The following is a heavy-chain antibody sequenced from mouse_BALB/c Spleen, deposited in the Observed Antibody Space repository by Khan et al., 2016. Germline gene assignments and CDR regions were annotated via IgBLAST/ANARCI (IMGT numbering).Heavy chain of an antibody. CDR1: GYSFTDYF. Sequence: EVQLQESGPELVKPGASVKISCKASGYSFTDYFMNWVKQSHGKSLEWIGRIDPYSGDTFYNQKFKGKATLTVDKSSTTAHMDLLSLTSEDSAVYCCVPDGHYAYWGQGTLVTVSA. V-gene: IGHV1-37*01. D-gene: IGHD2-3*01. J-gene: IGHJ3*01. CDR3: VPDGHYAY. CDR2: IDPYSGDT.